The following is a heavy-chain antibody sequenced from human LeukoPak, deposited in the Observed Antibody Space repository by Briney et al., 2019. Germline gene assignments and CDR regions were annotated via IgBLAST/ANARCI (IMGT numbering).Heavy chain of an antibody. V-gene: IGHV3-23*01. Sequence: GGSLRLSCAASGFTFSSYAVAWVRQAPGKGLEWVSSISNSGSNTYYADSVKGRFTISRDNSKNTLSLQMNSLTAEDTAVYYCAARRGYYHYMDVWGKGPRPPSP. CDR1: GFTFSSYA. D-gene: IGHD3-3*01. CDR3: AARRGYYHYMDV. CDR2: ISNSGSNT. J-gene: IGHJ6*03.